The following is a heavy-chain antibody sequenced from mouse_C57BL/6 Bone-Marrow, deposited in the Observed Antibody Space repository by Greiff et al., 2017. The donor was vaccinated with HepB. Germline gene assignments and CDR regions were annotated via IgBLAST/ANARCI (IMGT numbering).Heavy chain of an antibody. D-gene: IGHD2-3*01. CDR3: ARSRWLLRRAWFAY. V-gene: IGHV1-80*01. Sequence: QVQLQQSGAELVKPGASVKISCKASGYAFSSYWMNWVKQRPGKGLEWIGQIYPGDGDTNYNGKFKGKATLTADKSSSTAYMQLSSLTSEASAVYFCARSRWLLRRAWFAYWGQGTLVTVSA. J-gene: IGHJ3*01. CDR2: IYPGDGDT. CDR1: GYAFSSYW.